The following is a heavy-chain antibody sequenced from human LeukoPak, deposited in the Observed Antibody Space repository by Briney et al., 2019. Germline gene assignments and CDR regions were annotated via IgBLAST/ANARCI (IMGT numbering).Heavy chain of an antibody. CDR2: IIPIFGTA. J-gene: IGHJ4*02. D-gene: IGHD3-22*01. CDR3: ARDYYDSSGYQKAGDY. CDR1: GGTFSSYA. Sequence: SVKVSCKASGGTFSSYAISWVRQAPGQGLEWMGRIIPIFGTANYAQKFQGRVTITTDESTSTAYMELSSLRSEDTAVYYCARDYYDSSGYQKAGDYWGQGTLVTVSS. V-gene: IGHV1-69*05.